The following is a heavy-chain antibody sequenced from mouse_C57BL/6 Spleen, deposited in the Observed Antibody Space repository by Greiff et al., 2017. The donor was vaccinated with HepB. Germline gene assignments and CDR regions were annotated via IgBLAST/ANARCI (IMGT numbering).Heavy chain of an antibody. D-gene: IGHD4-1*01. V-gene: IGHV1-66*01. CDR3: ARELGHDAY. CDR2: IYPGSGNT. J-gene: IGHJ3*01. Sequence: QVHVKQSGPELVKPGASVKISCKASGYSFTSYYIHWVKQRPGQGLEWIGWIYPGSGNTKYNEKFKGKATLTADTSSSTADMQLSSLTSEDSAVYYCARELGHDAYWGQGTLVTVSA. CDR1: GYSFTSYY.